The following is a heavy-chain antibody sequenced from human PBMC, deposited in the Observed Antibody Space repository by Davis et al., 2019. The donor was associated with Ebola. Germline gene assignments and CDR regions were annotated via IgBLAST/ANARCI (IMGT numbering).Heavy chain of an antibody. J-gene: IGHJ6*02. CDR3: ARGEIDSSSLYYYYGMDV. CDR2: ISYDGSNK. V-gene: IGHV3-30-3*01. D-gene: IGHD6-6*01. CDR1: GFTFSSYA. Sequence: GESLKISCAASGFTFSSYAMHWVRQAPGKGLEWVAVISYDGSNKYYADSVKGRFTISRDNSKNTLYLQMNSLRSEDTAVYYCARGEIDSSSLYYYYGMDVWGQGTTVTVSS.